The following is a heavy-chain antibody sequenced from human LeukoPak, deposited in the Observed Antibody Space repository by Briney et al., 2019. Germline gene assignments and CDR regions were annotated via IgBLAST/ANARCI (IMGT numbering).Heavy chain of an antibody. CDR2: VRYDGSNK. V-gene: IGHV3-30*02. J-gene: IGHJ3*02. Sequence: GGSLRLSCAASGFTFSSYGMHWVRQAPGKGLEWVAFVRYDGSNKYYADSVKGRFTISRDNSKNTLYLQMNSLRAEDTAVYYCAKDDGIFGVVIPINAFDIWGQGTMVTVSS. CDR1: GFTFSSYG. CDR3: AKDDGIFGVVIPINAFDI. D-gene: IGHD3-3*01.